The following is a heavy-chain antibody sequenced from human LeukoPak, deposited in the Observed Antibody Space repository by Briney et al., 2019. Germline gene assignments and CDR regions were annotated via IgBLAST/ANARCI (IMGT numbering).Heavy chain of an antibody. V-gene: IGHV4-59*01. D-gene: IGHD3-9*01. CDR3: ARGYILTGYYVH. Sequence: SETLSLTCTVSGGSISSYYWSWIRQPPGKGLEWIGYIYYSGSTNYNPSLKSRVTISVDTSKNQFSLKLSSVTAADTAVYYCARGYILTGYYVHWGQGTLVTVSS. CDR2: IYYSGST. J-gene: IGHJ4*02. CDR1: GGSISSYY.